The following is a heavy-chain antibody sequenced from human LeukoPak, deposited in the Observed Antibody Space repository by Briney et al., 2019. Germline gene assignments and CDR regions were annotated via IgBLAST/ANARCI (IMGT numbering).Heavy chain of an antibody. J-gene: IGHJ4*02. CDR3: ARDNSSSWFDY. D-gene: IGHD6-13*01. Sequence: GASVKVSCKASGYTFTGYYMHWVRQAPGQGLEWMGWINPNSGGTNYAQKFQGRVTMTRDMSTSTVYMELSSLRSEDTAVYYCARDNSSSWFDYWGQGTLVTVSS. V-gene: IGHV1-2*02. CDR1: GYTFTGYY. CDR2: INPNSGGT.